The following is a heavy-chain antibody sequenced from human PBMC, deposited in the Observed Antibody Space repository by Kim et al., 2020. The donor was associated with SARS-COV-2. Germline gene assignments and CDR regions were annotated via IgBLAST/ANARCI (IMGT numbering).Heavy chain of an antibody. CDR3: AKDRPGGDAFDI. J-gene: IGHJ3*02. D-gene: IGHD3-16*01. V-gene: IGHV3-23*01. Sequence: YYAGCVKGRFTISRDNSKNPLYLQMNSLRADDTALYYCAKDRPGGDAFDIWGQGTTVTVSS.